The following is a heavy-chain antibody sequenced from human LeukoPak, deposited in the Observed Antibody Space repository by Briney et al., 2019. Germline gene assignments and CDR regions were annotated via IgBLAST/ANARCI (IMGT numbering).Heavy chain of an antibody. V-gene: IGHV1-8*01. CDR1: GYTFTRYD. J-gene: IGHJ4*02. CDR3: ARDYYDILTGYYNFDY. CDR2: MNPKSGNT. D-gene: IGHD3-9*01. Sequence: ASVKVSCKASGYTFTRYDINWVRQATGQGLEWMGWMNPKSGNTGHAQKFQGRVIMTTDTSTSTAYMELRSLRSDDTAAYYCARDYYDILTGYYNFDYWGQGTLVTVSS.